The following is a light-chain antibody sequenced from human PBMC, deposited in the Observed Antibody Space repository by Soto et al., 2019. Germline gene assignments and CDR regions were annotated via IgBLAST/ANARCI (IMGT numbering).Light chain of an antibody. V-gene: IGKV1-27*01. Sequence: DIQMTQTPSPLSASVGDRVTITCRASQGISSYLAWYQQKPGKGPKLLIYGAYTLQSGVPSRFSGSGSGTDFTLTISSLQPEDVATYYCQKYNSAPPPFGQGTKVEIK. CDR1: QGISSY. CDR2: GAY. CDR3: QKYNSAPPP. J-gene: IGKJ1*01.